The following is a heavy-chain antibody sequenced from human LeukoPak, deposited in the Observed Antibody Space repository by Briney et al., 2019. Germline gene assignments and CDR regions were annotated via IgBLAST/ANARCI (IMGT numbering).Heavy chain of an antibody. V-gene: IGHV3-48*01. CDR1: GFTFSSYS. CDR2: ISSSSSTI. CDR3: ARNTPSVEMATTSFFDY. J-gene: IGHJ4*02. Sequence: GGSLRLSCAASGFTFSSYSMNWVRQAPGKGLEWVSYISSSSSTIYYADSVKGRFTISRDNAKNSLYLQMNSLRAEDTAVYYCARNTPSVEMATTSFFDYWGQGTLVTVSS. D-gene: IGHD5-24*01.